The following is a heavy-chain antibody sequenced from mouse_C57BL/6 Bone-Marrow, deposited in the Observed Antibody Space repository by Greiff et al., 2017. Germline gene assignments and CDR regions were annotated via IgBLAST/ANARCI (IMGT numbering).Heavy chain of an antibody. CDR1: GYTFTSYW. D-gene: IGHD1-1*01. V-gene: IGHV1-69*01. J-gene: IGHJ4*01. CDR2: IDPSDSYT. CDR3: AAIYYYGSSSYYYAMDY. Sequence: QVQLQQSGAELVMPGASVKLSCKASGYTFTSYWMHWVKQRPGQGLEWIGEIDPSDSYTNYNQKFKGKSTLTVDKSSSTAYMQLSSLTSEDSAVYYCAAIYYYGSSSYYYAMDYWGQGTSVTVCS.